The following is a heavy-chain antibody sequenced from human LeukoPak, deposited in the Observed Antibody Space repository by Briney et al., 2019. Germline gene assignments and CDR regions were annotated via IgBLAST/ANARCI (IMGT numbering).Heavy chain of an antibody. CDR2: INPNSGGT. Sequence: ASVKVSCKASGYTFTGYYMHWVRQAPGQGLEWMGRINPNSGGTNYAQKFQGRVTMTRDTSISTAYTELSRLRSDDTAVYYCARPRAYSSGWYYFDYWGQGTLVTVSS. J-gene: IGHJ4*02. CDR1: GYTFTGYY. D-gene: IGHD6-19*01. V-gene: IGHV1-2*06. CDR3: ARPRAYSSGWYYFDY.